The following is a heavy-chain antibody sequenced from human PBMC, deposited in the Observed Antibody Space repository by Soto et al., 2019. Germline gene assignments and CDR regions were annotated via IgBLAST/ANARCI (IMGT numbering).Heavy chain of an antibody. D-gene: IGHD4-17*01. J-gene: IGHJ1*01. CDR2: INPNSGGT. V-gene: IGHV1-2*04. CDR3: ARDLRNGDYLFQH. CDR1: GYTFTGYY. Sequence: ASVKVSCKASGYTFTGYYMHWVRQAPGQGLEWMGWINPNSGGTNYAQKFQGWVTMTRDTSISTAYMELSRLRSDDTAVYYCARDLRNGDYLFQHWGQGTLVTVSS.